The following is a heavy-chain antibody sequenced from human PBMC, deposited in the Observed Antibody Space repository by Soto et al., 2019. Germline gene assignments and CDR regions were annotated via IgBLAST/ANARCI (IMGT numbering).Heavy chain of an antibody. D-gene: IGHD3-16*01. CDR2: IYYSGST. J-gene: IGHJ3*02. Sequence: SETLSLTCTVSGGSISSYYWSWIRQPPGKGLEWIGYIYYSGSTNYNPSLKSRVTISVDTSKNQFSLKLSSVTAADTAVYYCAREQILGGAFDIRGQGTMVTVSS. CDR3: AREQILGGAFDI. CDR1: GGSISSYY. V-gene: IGHV4-59*01.